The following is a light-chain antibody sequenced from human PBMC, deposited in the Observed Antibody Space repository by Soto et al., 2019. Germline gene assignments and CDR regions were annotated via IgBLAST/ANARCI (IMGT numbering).Light chain of an antibody. Sequence: EIVLTQPPATLSLSPGERATLSCRASQSVSSYLAWYQQRPGQAPRLLIYDTSKRAAGIPARFSGSGFGTDYTLTISSLEPEDFAVYYCQQYGSSPQTFGQGTKV. J-gene: IGKJ1*01. V-gene: IGKV3-11*01. CDR3: QQYGSSPQT. CDR1: QSVSSY. CDR2: DTS.